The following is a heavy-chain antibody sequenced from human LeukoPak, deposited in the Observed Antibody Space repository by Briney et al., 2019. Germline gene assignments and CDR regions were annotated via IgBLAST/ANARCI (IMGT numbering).Heavy chain of an antibody. Sequence: SETLSLTCAVYGGSFSGYYWSWIRQPPGKGLEWIGEINHSGSTNYNPSLKSRVTISVDTSKNQFSLKLSSVTAPDTAVYYCASLYDSSGYGSYHFDYWGQGTLVTVSS. D-gene: IGHD3-22*01. V-gene: IGHV4-34*01. J-gene: IGHJ4*02. CDR1: GGSFSGYY. CDR3: ASLYDSSGYGSYHFDY. CDR2: INHSGST.